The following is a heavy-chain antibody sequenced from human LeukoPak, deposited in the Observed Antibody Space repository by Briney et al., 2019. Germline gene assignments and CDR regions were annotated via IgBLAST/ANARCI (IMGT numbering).Heavy chain of an antibody. CDR2: IIPLLDAA. Sequence: EASVKVSCKVSGGSNYAINWVQLVSGQGLEWLGGIIPLLDAANSAQKFQGRVTFTADKLTRTAYMELSSLRSEDTAVYYCARGDYDDSGDFRTLEYWGQGTLVTVSS. D-gene: IGHD4-17*01. J-gene: IGHJ4*02. CDR1: GGSNYA. CDR3: ARGDYDDSGDFRTLEY. V-gene: IGHV1-69*10.